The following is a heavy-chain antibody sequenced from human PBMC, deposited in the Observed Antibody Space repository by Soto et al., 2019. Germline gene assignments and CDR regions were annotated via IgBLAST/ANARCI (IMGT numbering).Heavy chain of an antibody. Sequence: QVQLVQSGAEVKKPGSSVKVSCKASGGTFSSYAISWVRQAPGQGLEWMGGIIPIFGTANYAQKFQGRVTITADESTSTAYMELSSLRSEDTAVYYCARDLWDGYKYGNWYFDLWGRGTLVTVSS. D-gene: IGHD5-12*01. CDR1: GGTFSSYA. CDR2: IIPIFGTA. J-gene: IGHJ2*01. CDR3: ARDLWDGYKYGNWYFDL. V-gene: IGHV1-69*01.